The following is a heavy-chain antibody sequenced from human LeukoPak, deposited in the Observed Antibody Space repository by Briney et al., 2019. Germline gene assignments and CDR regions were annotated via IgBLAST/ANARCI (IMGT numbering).Heavy chain of an antibody. V-gene: IGHV1-46*01. D-gene: IGHD6-6*01. CDR2: ISPSGGST. CDR1: GYTFTGYW. J-gene: IGHJ5*02. Sequence: GASVKVSCKAFGYTFTGYWMHWVRQAPGQGPEWMGVISPSGGSTIYAQKFKGRVTLTRDMSTSTDYLELSSLRSEDTAVYYCARDRIAAKDWFDPWGQGTLVTVSS. CDR3: ARDRIAAKDWFDP.